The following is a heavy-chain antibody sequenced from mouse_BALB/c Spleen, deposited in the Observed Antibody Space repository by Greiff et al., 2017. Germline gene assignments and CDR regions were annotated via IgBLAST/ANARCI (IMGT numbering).Heavy chain of an antibody. Sequence: VQLQQSGAELAKPGASVKMSCKASGYTFTSYCMHWVKQRPGQGLEWIGYINPSTGYTEYNQKFKDKATLTADKSSSTAYMQLSSLTSEDSAVYYCARGRATYDYDDGIGIAMDYWGQGTSVTVSS. CDR2: INPSTGYT. J-gene: IGHJ4*01. CDR1: GYTFTSYC. V-gene: IGHV1-7*01. D-gene: IGHD2-4*01. CDR3: ARGRATYDYDDGIGIAMDY.